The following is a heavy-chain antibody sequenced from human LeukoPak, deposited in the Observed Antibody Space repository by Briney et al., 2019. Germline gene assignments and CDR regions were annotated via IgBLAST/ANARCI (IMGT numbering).Heavy chain of an antibody. CDR2: ISAYNGNT. Sequence: ASVKVSCKASGYTFSSYGISWVRQAPGQGLEWMGWISAYNGNTNYAQKVQGRVTMTTDISTSTAYMELRSLRSDDTAVYYCARADIRAIASSGWYGFDYWGQGTLVTVSS. CDR1: GYTFSSYG. J-gene: IGHJ4*02. D-gene: IGHD6-19*01. V-gene: IGHV1-18*01. CDR3: ARADIRAIASSGWYGFDY.